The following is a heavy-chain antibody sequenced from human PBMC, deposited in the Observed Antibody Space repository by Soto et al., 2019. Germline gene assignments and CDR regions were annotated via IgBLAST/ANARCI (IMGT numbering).Heavy chain of an antibody. CDR3: ARTSGDYGLSKYFQH. CDR1: GGSISSYY. V-gene: IGHV4-59*12. D-gene: IGHD4-17*01. CDR2: IYYSGTT. Sequence: SETLSLTCTVSGGSISSYYWSCIRQPPGKGLEWIGYIYYSGTTFHNPSLKSRVSISVDTSKNLFSLKLSSMTAADTAVYYCARTSGDYGLSKYFQHWGQGTLVTVSS. J-gene: IGHJ1*01.